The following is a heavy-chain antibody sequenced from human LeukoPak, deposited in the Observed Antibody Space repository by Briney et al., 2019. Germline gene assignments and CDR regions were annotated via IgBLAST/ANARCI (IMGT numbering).Heavy chain of an antibody. D-gene: IGHD6-25*01. V-gene: IGHV4-39*01. Sequence: SETLSLLCTVSGGSISSSRYYWGWIRQPPGKGLEWFGSMYYSGSTSYHPSLNSRVTISVDTSKNHFSLRLSSGTPAAPSVYECPRHNPHQRLPRARAYYFDHWGQGTLVTVSS. CDR2: MYYSGST. J-gene: IGHJ4*02. CDR3: PRHNPHQRLPRARAYYFDH. CDR1: GGSISSSRYY.